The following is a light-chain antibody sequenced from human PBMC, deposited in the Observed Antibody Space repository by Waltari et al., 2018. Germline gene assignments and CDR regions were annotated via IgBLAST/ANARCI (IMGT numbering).Light chain of an antibody. J-gene: IGKJ5*01. CDR1: QGISSS. CDR3: QHRDSWPIA. Sequence: EIVLTQSPGTLSLSPGERATLSGRASQGISSSLAWYQQEPGQAPRPRNYDAANRATGLPARFGVGGSGTGCALPLSSLGPEDVAVYYCQHRDSWPIAFGQGTRLEIK. CDR2: DAA. V-gene: IGKV3-11*01.